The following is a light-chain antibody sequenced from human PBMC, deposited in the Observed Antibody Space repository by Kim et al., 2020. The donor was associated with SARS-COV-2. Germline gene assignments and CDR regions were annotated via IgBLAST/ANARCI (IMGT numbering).Light chain of an antibody. Sequence: EIVVTQSPVTLSLSPGERATLSCRASQGISSNLAWYHQKPGQPPRLLISVASTRATGIPARFMGGGSGTEFTLTISSLQSEDFSVYYWQQYRAWPPTFVEGTQVDIK. J-gene: IGKJ1*01. V-gene: IGKV3D-15*01. CDR2: VAS. CDR3: QQYRAWPPT. CDR1: QGISSN.